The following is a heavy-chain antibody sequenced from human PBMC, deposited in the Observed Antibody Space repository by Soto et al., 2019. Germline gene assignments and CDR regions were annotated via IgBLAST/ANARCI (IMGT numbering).Heavy chain of an antibody. Sequence: EVQLLESGGGLVQPGGSLRLSCAASGFTFSSYAMSWVRQAPGKGLEWVSAISGSGGSTYYADSVKGRFTISRDNSKNTLHLQMNSLRAEDTAVYYCAKDDDVDIVATSLVDYWGQGTLVTVSS. CDR3: AKDDDVDIVATSLVDY. J-gene: IGHJ4*02. V-gene: IGHV3-23*01. D-gene: IGHD5-12*01. CDR2: ISGSGGST. CDR1: GFTFSSYA.